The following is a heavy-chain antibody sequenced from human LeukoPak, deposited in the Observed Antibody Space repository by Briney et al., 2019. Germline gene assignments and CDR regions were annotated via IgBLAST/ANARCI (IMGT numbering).Heavy chain of an antibody. D-gene: IGHD3-22*01. CDR3: ARAGLEYYYSSSYYFFEGWVY. CDR1: GFTFSSYE. CDR2: ISSSASTM. V-gene: IGHV3-48*03. Sequence: GGSLRLSCAASGFTFSSYEMNWVRQAPGKGLEWVSYISSSASTMYYADSVKGRFTISRDNAKHSLYLQMNILRAEDTAVYYWARAGLEYYYSSSYYFFEGWVYWGRGTVTTVSA. J-gene: IGHJ4*02.